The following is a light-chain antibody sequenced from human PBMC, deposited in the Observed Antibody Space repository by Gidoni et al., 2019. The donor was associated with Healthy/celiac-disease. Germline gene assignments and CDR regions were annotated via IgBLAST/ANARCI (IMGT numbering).Light chain of an antibody. J-gene: IGLJ2*01. V-gene: IGLV3-21*02. CDR2: DDS. CDR1: NTGSKS. Sequence: SYVLTQPPSVPVAPGQTARITCGGNNTGSKSVHWYKQKPGQAPVLVVYDDSDRPSGIPERFSGSNSGNTATLTISRVEAGDEADYYCQVWDSSSDVVFGGGTKLTVL. CDR3: QVWDSSSDVV.